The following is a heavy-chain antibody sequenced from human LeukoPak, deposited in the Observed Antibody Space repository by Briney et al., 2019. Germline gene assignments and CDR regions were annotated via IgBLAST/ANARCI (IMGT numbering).Heavy chain of an antibody. D-gene: IGHD2-2*01. CDR1: GYTFTSYG. CDR3: ARVSDVVVPADYYYYMDV. V-gene: IGHV1-18*01. J-gene: IGHJ6*03. CDR2: ISAYNGNP. Sequence: ASVKVSCKASGYTFTSYGISWVRQAPGQGLEWIGWISAYNGNPNYAQKLQGRVTMTTDTSTSTAYMELRSLRSDDTAVYYCARVSDVVVPADYYYYMDVWGKGTTVTVSS.